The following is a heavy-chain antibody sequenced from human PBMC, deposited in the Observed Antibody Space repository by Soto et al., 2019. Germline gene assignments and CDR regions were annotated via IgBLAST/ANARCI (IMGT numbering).Heavy chain of an antibody. Sequence: GGSLRLSCAASGFTFSSYAMSWVRQAPGKGLEWVSAISGSGGSTYYADSVKGRFTISRDNSKNTLYLQMNSLRAEDTAVYYCANVRDIAVAGKATDYYYMDVWGKGTTVTVSS. CDR1: GFTFSSYA. V-gene: IGHV3-23*01. J-gene: IGHJ6*03. CDR3: ANVRDIAVAGKATDYYYMDV. CDR2: ISGSGGST. D-gene: IGHD6-19*01.